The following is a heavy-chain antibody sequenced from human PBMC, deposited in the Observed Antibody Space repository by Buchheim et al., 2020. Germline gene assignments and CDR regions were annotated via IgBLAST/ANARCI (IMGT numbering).Heavy chain of an antibody. J-gene: IGHJ4*02. CDR3: AREIRLRSGSYSH. Sequence: QVQLVESGGGVVQPGENLKLSCAASGFTFSNYGMHWVRQAPDKGLEWVAVISNDGSKKYYGDSVRGRFTISRDNAKNTLDLQMKSLRPEDTAVYYCAREIRLRSGSYSHWGQGTL. CDR2: ISNDGSKK. D-gene: IGHD1-26*01. V-gene: IGHV3-30*03. CDR1: GFTFSNYG.